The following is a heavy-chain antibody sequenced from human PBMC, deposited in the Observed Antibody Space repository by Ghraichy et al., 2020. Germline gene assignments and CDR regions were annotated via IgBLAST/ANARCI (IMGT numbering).Heavy chain of an antibody. J-gene: IGHJ4*02. V-gene: IGHV1-18*01. CDR2: ISGDSGNT. Sequence: ASVKVSCKAGGYTFNSNDIHWVRQASGPWIKKMGWISGDSGNTYYAQKLQGRVTMTTDTSTSIAYMDLRSLRSDDTAVYYCAREYCDSTRCFSPDYWGQGTLVTVSP. D-gene: IGHD2/OR15-2a*01. CDR3: AREYCDSTRCFSPDY. CDR1: GYTFNSND.